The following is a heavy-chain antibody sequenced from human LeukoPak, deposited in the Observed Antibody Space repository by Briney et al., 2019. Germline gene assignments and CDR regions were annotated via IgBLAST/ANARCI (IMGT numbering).Heavy chain of an antibody. D-gene: IGHD6-19*01. J-gene: IGHJ3*02. CDR1: GFTFGIYA. Sequence: SGGSLRLSCAASGFTFGIYAMSWVRQAPGKGLEWVGRIKSTLDGGTTDLAAPVKDRFTVSRDDSKETLYLQMNSLKTEDTAIYYCTTGGNVIVAGTRAFDIWGQGTMVTVSS. CDR2: IKSTLDGGTT. CDR3: TTGGNVIVAGTRAFDI. V-gene: IGHV3-15*01.